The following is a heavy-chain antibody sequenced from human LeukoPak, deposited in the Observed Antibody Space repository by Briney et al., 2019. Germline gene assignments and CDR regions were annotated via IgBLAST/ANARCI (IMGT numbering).Heavy chain of an antibody. J-gene: IGHJ6*02. CDR1: GFTFSSYS. Sequence: PGGSLRLSCAASGFTFSSYSMNWIRQPPWKGLEWIGSIYYSGSTYYNPSLKSRVTISVDMSKNQFSLKLSSVTAADTAVYYCARDAMNQYYYYYGMDVWGQGTTVTVSS. CDR3: ARDAMNQYYYYYGMDV. V-gene: IGHV4-39*07. D-gene: IGHD2-2*01. CDR2: IYYSGST.